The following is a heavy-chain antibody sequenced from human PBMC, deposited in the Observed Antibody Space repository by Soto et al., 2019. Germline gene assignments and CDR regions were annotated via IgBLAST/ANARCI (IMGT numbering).Heavy chain of an antibody. CDR2: IYYSVTT. Sequence: QVQLQESGPGLVKPSETLSLTCTVSGVSISSNYWSWIRQSPEKGLDWIGYIYYSVTTSYNPSLKSRVTISVDTSKSQFSLKLTSVTAADTAVYYCARVAAAGYSDYWGQGTLVTVSS. V-gene: IGHV4-59*08. CDR1: GVSISSNY. J-gene: IGHJ4*02. CDR3: ARVAAAGYSDY. D-gene: IGHD6-13*01.